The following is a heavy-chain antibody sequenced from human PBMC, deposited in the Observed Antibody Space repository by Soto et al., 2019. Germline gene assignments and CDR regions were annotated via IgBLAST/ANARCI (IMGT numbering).Heavy chain of an antibody. J-gene: IGHJ4*02. V-gene: IGHV6-1*01. CDR2: TYYRSKWYN. D-gene: IGHD5-18*01. Sequence: SQTLSLTCAVSGESVSSNSAAWNWIRQSPSRGLEWLGRTYYRSKWYNDYAVSVKSRITINPDTSKNQFSLQLNSVTPEDTAVYYCARSGNTAMAKSLDYWGQGTLVTVSS. CDR1: GESVSSNSAA. CDR3: ARSGNTAMAKSLDY.